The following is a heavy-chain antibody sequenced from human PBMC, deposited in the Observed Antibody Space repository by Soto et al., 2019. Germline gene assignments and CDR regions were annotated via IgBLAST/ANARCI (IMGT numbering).Heavy chain of an antibody. CDR3: ARRSIWDYVVGWFDP. Sequence: QLQLQESGPGLVKPSETLSLTCTVSGGSISSSSYYWGWIRQPPGKGVEWIGSIYYSGSTYYNPSLKSRVTIPVDTSKNQFSLKLSSVTAADTAVYYCARRSIWDYVVGWFDPWGQGTLVTVSS. V-gene: IGHV4-39*01. J-gene: IGHJ5*02. CDR1: GGSISSSSYY. D-gene: IGHD2-15*01. CDR2: IYYSGST.